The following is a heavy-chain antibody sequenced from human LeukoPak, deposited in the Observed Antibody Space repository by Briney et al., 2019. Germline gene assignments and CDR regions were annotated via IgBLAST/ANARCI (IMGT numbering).Heavy chain of an antibody. J-gene: IGHJ4*02. Sequence: GGSLRLSCAASGFTFSSYWMSWVRQAPGKGLEWVSGITSDGSTYYADSVKGRFTISRDNSKNTLYLQMNSLRAEDTAVYYCAKNVPGSWYTIDYWGQGTLVTVSS. D-gene: IGHD6-13*01. CDR1: GFTFSSYW. V-gene: IGHV3-66*02. CDR2: ITSDGST. CDR3: AKNVPGSWYTIDY.